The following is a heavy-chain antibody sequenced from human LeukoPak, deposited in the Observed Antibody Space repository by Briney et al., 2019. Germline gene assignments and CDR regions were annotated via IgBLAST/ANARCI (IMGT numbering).Heavy chain of an antibody. CDR3: AKDMKSAAAGTGLDY. V-gene: IGHV3-9*01. Sequence: GGSLRLSCAASGFTFDDYAMHWVRQAPGKGLEWVSGISWNSGSIGYADSVKGRFTISRDNAKNSQYLQMNSLRAEDTALYYCAKDMKSAAAGTGLDYWGQGTLVTVSS. D-gene: IGHD6-13*01. CDR2: ISWNSGSI. J-gene: IGHJ4*02. CDR1: GFTFDDYA.